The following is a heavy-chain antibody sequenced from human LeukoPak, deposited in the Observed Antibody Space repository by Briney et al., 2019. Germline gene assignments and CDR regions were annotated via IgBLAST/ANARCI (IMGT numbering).Heavy chain of an antibody. V-gene: IGHV3-30-3*01. D-gene: IGHD2-8*01. CDR2: ISYDGSNK. Sequence: PGGSLRLSCAASGFTFSSYAMHWVRQAPGKGLEWVAVISYDGSNKYYADSVKGRFTISRDNSKNTLYLQMNSLRAEDTAVYYCAKASNGGWTYYFDYWGQGILVTVSS. J-gene: IGHJ4*02. CDR3: AKASNGGWTYYFDY. CDR1: GFTFSSYA.